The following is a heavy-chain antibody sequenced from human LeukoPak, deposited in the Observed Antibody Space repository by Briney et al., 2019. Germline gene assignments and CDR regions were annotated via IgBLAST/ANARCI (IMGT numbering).Heavy chain of an antibody. CDR1: GFTFSSYG. J-gene: IGHJ4*02. D-gene: IGHD1-26*01. V-gene: IGHV3-30*18. Sequence: PGGSLRLSCAASGFTFSSYGMHWVRQAPGKGLEWVAVISYDGSNKYYADSVKGRFTISRDNSKNTLYLQMNSLRAEDTAVYYCAKAGMMSRPFDYWGQGTLVTVSS. CDR2: ISYDGSNK. CDR3: AKAGMMSRPFDY.